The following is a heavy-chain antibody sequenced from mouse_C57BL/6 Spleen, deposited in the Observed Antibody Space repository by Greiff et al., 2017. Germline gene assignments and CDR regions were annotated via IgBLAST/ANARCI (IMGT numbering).Heavy chain of an antibody. CDR1: GFTFSSYG. J-gene: IGHJ1*03. D-gene: IGHD2-1*01. CDR2: ISSGGSYT. CDR3: ARQGNYNFDV. V-gene: IGHV5-6*01. Sequence: EVKLVESGGDLVKPGGSLKLSCAASGFTFSSYGMSWVRQTPDKRLEWVATISSGGSYTYYPDSVKGRFTISRDNAKNTLYLQMSSLKSEDTAMYYCARQGNYNFDVWGTGTTVTVSA.